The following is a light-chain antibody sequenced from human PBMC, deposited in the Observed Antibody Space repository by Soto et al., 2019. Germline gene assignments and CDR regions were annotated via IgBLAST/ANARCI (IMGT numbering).Light chain of an antibody. Sequence: QSALTQPASVSGSPGQSITISCTGTSSDAGGYNYVSWYQQHPGKAPKLMIYDVSNRPSGVSNRFSGSKSGNTASLTISGLQAEDEADYYCSSYTSSSTRVFGTWTKLTVL. V-gene: IGLV2-14*01. CDR3: SSYTSSSTRV. CDR1: SSDAGGYNY. J-gene: IGLJ1*01. CDR2: DVS.